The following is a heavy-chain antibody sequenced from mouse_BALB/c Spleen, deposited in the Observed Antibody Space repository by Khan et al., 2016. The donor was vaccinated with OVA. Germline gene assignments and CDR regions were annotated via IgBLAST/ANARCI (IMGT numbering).Heavy chain of an antibody. CDR1: GYSITSDYA. Sequence: EVQLQESGPGLVKPSQSLSLTCTVTGYSITSDYAWNWIRQFPGNKLEWMGFISYSGNTKYNPSLKSRFSITRDTSKNQFFLQLNSVTTEDTATYSCARVYGGDFDYWGQGTSLTVSS. V-gene: IGHV3-2*02. CDR3: ARVYGGDFDY. J-gene: IGHJ2*02. D-gene: IGHD1-1*01. CDR2: ISYSGNT.